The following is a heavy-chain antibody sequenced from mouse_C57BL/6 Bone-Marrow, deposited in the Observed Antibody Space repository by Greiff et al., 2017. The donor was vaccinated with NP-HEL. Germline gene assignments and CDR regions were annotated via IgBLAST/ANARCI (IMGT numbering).Heavy chain of an antibody. D-gene: IGHD1-1*01. CDR1: GYTFTDYN. V-gene: IGHV1-18*01. Sequence: VQLQQSGPELVKPGASVKIPCKASGYTFTDYNMDWVKQSHGKSLEWIGDINPNNGGTIYNQKFKGKATLTVDKSSSTAYMELRSLTSEDTAVYYCARDVYGTTDYYAMDYWGQGTSVTVSS. CDR3: ARDVYGTTDYYAMDY. J-gene: IGHJ4*01. CDR2: INPNNGGT.